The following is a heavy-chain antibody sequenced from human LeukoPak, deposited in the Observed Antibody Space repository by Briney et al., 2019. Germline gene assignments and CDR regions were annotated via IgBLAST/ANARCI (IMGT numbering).Heavy chain of an antibody. D-gene: IGHD1-26*01. CDR2: VLNDGSTK. J-gene: IGHJ4*02. CDR3: ARGETTTSPYFDY. Sequence: GGSLRLSCAASGFTFNSFPMHWVRQAPGKGLEWVAVVLNDGSTKYYADYVRGRFTISGDNSKDTVYLQMNSLRVEDTAICYCARGETTTSPYFDYWGQGTLVTVSS. CDR1: GFTFNSFP. V-gene: IGHV3-30*04.